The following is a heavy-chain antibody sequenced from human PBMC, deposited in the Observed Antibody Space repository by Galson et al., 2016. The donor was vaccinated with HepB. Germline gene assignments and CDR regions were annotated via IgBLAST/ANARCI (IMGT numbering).Heavy chain of an antibody. CDR2: ISGSGMTI. V-gene: IGHV3-48*01. Sequence: SLRLSCAASGFSFSTYSMNWVRQAPGKGLEWVAYISGSGMTIIYADSVRGRFSISRDNARKSLHLRLNRLRAEDTAVYYCARDRRVVSSAYGYNVRYDYSGMDVWGQGTTVTVSS. D-gene: IGHD2-8*02. CDR3: ARDRRVVSSAYGYNVRYDYSGMDV. CDR1: GFSFSTYS. J-gene: IGHJ6*02.